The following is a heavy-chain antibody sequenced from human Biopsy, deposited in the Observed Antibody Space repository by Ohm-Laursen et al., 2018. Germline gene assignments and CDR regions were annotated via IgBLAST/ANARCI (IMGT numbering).Heavy chain of an antibody. J-gene: IGHJ5*02. CDR2: VYNGGIT. V-gene: IGHV4-59*01. CDR1: GGSIISYY. Sequence: SETLSLTCTVSGGSIISYYWTWIRQTPGKGLEWIGHVYNGGITNYNPSLKSRVTISKDTSKNQFSLQLSSVTAADTAVYYCARTPRDSFWSGSYKRGLWFDPWGQETLVTVSS. D-gene: IGHD3-3*01. CDR3: ARTPRDSFWSGSYKRGLWFDP.